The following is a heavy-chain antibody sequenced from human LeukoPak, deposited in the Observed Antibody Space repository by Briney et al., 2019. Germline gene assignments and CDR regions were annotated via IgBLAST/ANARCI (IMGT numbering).Heavy chain of an antibody. V-gene: IGHV3-23*01. CDR2: ISGSGDST. CDR3: AKVSCCSPSYYFDY. J-gene: IGHJ4*02. Sequence: GGSLRLSCAASGFTFSTYAMSWVRQAPGKGLAWVSAISGSGDSTYYAGSVKGRFTVSRDNAKNTLYLQINSLIAKDTALYYCAKVSCCSPSYYFDYWGQGTLVTVSS. D-gene: IGHD2-15*01. CDR1: GFTFSTYA.